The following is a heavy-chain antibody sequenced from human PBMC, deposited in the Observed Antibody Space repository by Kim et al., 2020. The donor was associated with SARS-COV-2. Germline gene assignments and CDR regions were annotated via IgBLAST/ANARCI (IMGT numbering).Heavy chain of an antibody. Sequence: GGSLRLSCVGSGFTFESRALRWVRQAPGKCLEWVASVIGSGDSSWYSNSVRGRFTISRDNARDTVFLQMSSLRVDETAFYYCSRSQRENPGCAAPFALWG. CDR1: GFTFESRA. D-gene: IGHD1-26*01. CDR3: SRSQRENPGCAAPFAL. CDR2: VIGSGDSS. V-gene: IGHV3-23*01. J-gene: IGHJ2*01.